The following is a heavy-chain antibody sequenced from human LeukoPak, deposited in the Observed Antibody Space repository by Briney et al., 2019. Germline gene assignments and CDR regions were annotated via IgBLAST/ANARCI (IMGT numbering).Heavy chain of an antibody. J-gene: IGHJ3*02. CDR3: AKAPHRDSRPTASFHI. Sequence: GGSLRLSCEVSGFTFSSHSMYWVRQAPGKGLEWVSYISSGSGTIYYADSVKGRFTIARDSSNTLYLQMNSLRADDTAVYYCAKAPHRDSRPTASFHIWGQGTMVTVS. CDR2: ISSGSGTI. CDR1: GFTFSSHS. V-gene: IGHV3-48*01. D-gene: IGHD1-1*01.